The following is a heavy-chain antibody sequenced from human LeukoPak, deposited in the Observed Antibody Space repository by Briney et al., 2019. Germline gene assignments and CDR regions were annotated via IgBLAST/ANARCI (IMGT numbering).Heavy chain of an antibody. CDR1: GGSIRSYY. D-gene: IGHD6-19*01. J-gene: IGHJ5*02. Sequence: SETLSLTCTVSGGSIRSYYWSWIRQPPGKGLEWIGRIYTSGSTNYNPSLKSRVTISVDTSKNQFSLKLSSVTAADTAVYYCARSRDSSGWYRFDPWGQGTLVTVSS. CDR3: ARSRDSSGWYRFDP. V-gene: IGHV4-4*08. CDR2: IYTSGST.